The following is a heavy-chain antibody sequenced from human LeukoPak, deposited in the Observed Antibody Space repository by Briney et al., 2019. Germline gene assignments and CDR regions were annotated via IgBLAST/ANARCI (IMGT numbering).Heavy chain of an antibody. CDR1: GFTFTTYG. CDR3: AKGYLSPNSQSYYFDY. Sequence: GGSLRLSCAASGFTFTTYGMHWVRQAPGKGLEWVAVLSYDGTNKDYADSVKGRFTISGDNPKNTLYLQMNSLRVEDTAVYYCAKGYLSPNSQSYYFDYWGQGTLVTVSS. CDR2: LSYDGTNK. V-gene: IGHV3-30*18. J-gene: IGHJ4*02. D-gene: IGHD2-15*01.